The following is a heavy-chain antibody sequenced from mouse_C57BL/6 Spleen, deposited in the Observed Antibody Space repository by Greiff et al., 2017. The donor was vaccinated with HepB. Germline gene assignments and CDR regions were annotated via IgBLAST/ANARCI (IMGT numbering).Heavy chain of an antibody. CDR2: ISYDGSN. CDR1: GYSITSGYY. J-gene: IGHJ2*01. V-gene: IGHV3-6*01. CDR3: ARGNLFDY. D-gene: IGHD2-1*01. Sequence: EVKLVESGPGLVKPSQSLSLTCSVTGYSITSGYYWNWIRQFPGNKLEWMGYISYDGSNNYNPSLKNRISITRDTSKNQFFLKLNSVTTEDTATYYCARGNLFDYWGQGTTLTVSS.